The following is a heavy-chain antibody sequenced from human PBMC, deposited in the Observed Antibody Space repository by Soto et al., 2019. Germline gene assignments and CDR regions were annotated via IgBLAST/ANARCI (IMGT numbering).Heavy chain of an antibody. CDR2: ISAYNGNT. CDR1: GYTFTSYG. D-gene: IGHD3-22*01. J-gene: IGHJ6*02. CDR3: ARWTYYYDSSGRTNYYYYGMDV. V-gene: IGHV1-18*04. Sequence: GASVKVSCKASGYTFTSYGISWVRQAHGQGLEWMGWISAYNGNTNYAQKLQGRVTMTTDTSTSTAYMELRSLRSDDTAVYYCARWTYYYDSSGRTNYYYYGMDVWGQGTTVTVSS.